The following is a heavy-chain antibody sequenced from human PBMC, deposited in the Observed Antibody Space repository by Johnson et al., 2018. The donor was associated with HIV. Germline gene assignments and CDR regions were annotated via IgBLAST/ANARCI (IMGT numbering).Heavy chain of an antibody. D-gene: IGHD3-16*02. CDR1: GFTFSDSY. V-gene: IGHV3-11*01. J-gene: IGHJ3*02. CDR3: ASGSLELSEDAFHI. CDR2: ISGSDGAI. Sequence: QVHLVESGGGWVKPGGSLSLSCAASGFTFSDSYMNWIRQAPGKGLEWVSYISGSDGAIWYADSVKDRFTISRDNSKNTLYLQMNSLRAEDTAVYYCASGSLELSEDAFHIWGQGTIVTVSS.